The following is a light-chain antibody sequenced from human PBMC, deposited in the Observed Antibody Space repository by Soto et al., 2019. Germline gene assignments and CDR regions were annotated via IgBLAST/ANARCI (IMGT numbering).Light chain of an antibody. CDR3: QQYYNWPRT. CDR2: DAS. CDR1: QSISSW. J-gene: IGKJ1*01. V-gene: IGKV1-5*01. Sequence: IQMTQSPSTLSASVGDRVPITCRASQSISSWLAWYQQKPGKAPKLLIYDASSLESGVPSRFSGSGSGTEFTLTISSLQPEDFAVYYCQQYYNWPRTFGQGTKVDIK.